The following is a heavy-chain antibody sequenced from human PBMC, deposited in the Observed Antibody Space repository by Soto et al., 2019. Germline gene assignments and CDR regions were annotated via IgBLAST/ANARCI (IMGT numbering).Heavy chain of an antibody. Sequence: QVQLQESGPGLVKPSGTLSLTCAVSSGSISSSNWWSWVRQPPGKRLEWIGEIYHSGTTNYNPSLKSRVTISVDTSKNQFSLKLSSVTAADTAVYYCAGIGGSASEMRYWGQGTLVTVSS. CDR1: SGSISSSNW. D-gene: IGHD6-6*01. CDR2: IYHSGTT. J-gene: IGHJ4*02. V-gene: IGHV4-4*02. CDR3: AGIGGSASEMRY.